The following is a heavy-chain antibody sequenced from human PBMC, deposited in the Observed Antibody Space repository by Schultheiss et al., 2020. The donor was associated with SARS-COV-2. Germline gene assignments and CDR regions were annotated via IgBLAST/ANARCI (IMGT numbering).Heavy chain of an antibody. CDR3: AKDESKSIAAPLRFDP. J-gene: IGHJ5*02. CDR2: ISWNSGSI. CDR1: GFTFDDYA. D-gene: IGHD6-25*01. Sequence: GGSLRLSCAASGFTFDDYAMHWVRQAPGKGLEWVSGISWNSGSIGYADSVKGRFTISRDNAKNSLYLQMNSLRAEDTALYYCAKDESKSIAAPLRFDPWGQGTLVTVSS. V-gene: IGHV3-9*01.